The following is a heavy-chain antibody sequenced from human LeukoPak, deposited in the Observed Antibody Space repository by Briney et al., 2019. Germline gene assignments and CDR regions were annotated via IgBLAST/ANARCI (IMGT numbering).Heavy chain of an antibody. CDR2: INAGNGNT. CDR3: ARAYCSGGSCYHPFDY. D-gene: IGHD2-15*01. V-gene: IGHV1-3*01. J-gene: IGHJ4*02. CDR1: GYTFTSYA. Sequence: ASVKVSCKASGYTFTSYAMHWVRQAPGQRLEWMGWINAGNGNTKYSQKFQGRVTITRDTSASTAYMELSSLRSEDTAVYYCARAYCSGGSCYHPFDYWGQGTLVTVSS.